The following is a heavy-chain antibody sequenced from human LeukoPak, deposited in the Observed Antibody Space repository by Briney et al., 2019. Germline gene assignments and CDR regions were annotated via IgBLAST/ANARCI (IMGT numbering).Heavy chain of an antibody. Sequence: PSETLSLTCAVYGGSFSGYYWSWIRQPPGKGLEWIEEINHSGSTNYNPSLKSRVTISVDTSKNQFSLKLSSVTAADTAVYYCAIEVGAVAGDSLFYWGQGTLVTVSS. CDR2: INHSGST. D-gene: IGHD6-19*01. J-gene: IGHJ4*02. V-gene: IGHV4-34*01. CDR3: AIEVGAVAGDSLFY. CDR1: GGSFSGYY.